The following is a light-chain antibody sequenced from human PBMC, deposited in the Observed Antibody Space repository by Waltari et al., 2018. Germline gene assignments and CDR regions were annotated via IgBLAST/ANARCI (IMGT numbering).Light chain of an antibody. CDR1: QRVSRY. CDR3: QNHERLPAT. V-gene: IGKV3-20*01. J-gene: IGKJ1*01. CDR2: AAS. Sequence: EVVLTQSPGTLSLSPGERATLSCRASQRVSRYLAWYQQRPGQAPRLLIYAASTRATGVPDRFSGSGFGTDFSLTISRLEPEDFAVYYCQNHERLPATFGQGTKVEIK.